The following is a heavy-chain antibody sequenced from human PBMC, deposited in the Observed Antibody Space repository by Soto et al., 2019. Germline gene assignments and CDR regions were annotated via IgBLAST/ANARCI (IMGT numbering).Heavy chain of an antibody. CDR3: ARERVLRSGWFAP. Sequence: QVQLRASGPGLVKPSQALSLVCSVSGDSITSGGYYWTWLRQRPGKGLEWIGYIYFTGSAYYNPSLKSRMTMSVDTSKNQFSLRLSSVTAAHTAFYYCARERVLRSGWFAPWGQGTLVTVAS. CDR2: IYFTGSA. D-gene: IGHD1-26*01. CDR1: GDSITSGGYY. J-gene: IGHJ5*02. V-gene: IGHV4-31*03.